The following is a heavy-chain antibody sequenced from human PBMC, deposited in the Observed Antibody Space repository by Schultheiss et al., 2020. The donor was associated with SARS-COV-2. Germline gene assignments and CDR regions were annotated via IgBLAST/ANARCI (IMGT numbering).Heavy chain of an antibody. Sequence: GGSLRLSCAASEFTFSNYGMHWVRQAPGKGLEYVSAISSNGGSTYYADSVKGRFTISRDNSKNTLYLQMNSLRAEDTAVYYCARDLGSGGFDYWGQGTLVTVSS. V-gene: IGHV3-64*04. CDR1: EFTFSNYG. CDR2: ISSNGGST. CDR3: ARDLGSGGFDY. D-gene: IGHD6-19*01. J-gene: IGHJ4*02.